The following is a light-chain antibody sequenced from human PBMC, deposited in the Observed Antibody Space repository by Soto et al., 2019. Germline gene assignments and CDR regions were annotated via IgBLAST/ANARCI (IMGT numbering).Light chain of an antibody. J-gene: IGLJ2*01. Sequence: QPVLTQSPSASASLGASVKLTCTLSSGHSSYAIAWHQQQPEKGPRYLMKLNSDGSHSKGDGIPDRFSGSGSGAERYLTISSLQSEDEADYYCQTWGTGIFGGGTKLTVL. V-gene: IGLV4-69*01. CDR2: LNSDGSH. CDR3: QTWGTGI. CDR1: SGHSSYA.